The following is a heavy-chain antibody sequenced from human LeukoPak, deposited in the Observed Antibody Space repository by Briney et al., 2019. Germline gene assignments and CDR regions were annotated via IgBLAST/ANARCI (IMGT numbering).Heavy chain of an antibody. V-gene: IGHV4-34*01. CDR2: ISQSGST. CDR3: ARALGAFDI. CDR1: GGSFSFYY. J-gene: IGHJ3*02. Sequence: KTSETLSLTCGVSGGSFSFYYWSWIRQPPGEGLEWIGEISQSGSTNYNPSLKSRVNISLDTSENQFSLKLSSVTAADTAVYYCARALGAFDIWGQGTMVTVSS.